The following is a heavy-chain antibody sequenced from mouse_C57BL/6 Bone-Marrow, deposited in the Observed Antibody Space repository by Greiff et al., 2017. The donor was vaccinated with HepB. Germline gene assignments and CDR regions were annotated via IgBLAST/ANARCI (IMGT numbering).Heavy chain of an antibody. Sequence: VQLKQSGAELARPGASVKLSCKASGYTFTSYGISWVKQRTGQGLEWIGEIYPRSGNTYYNEKFKGKATLTADRSSSTAYMELRSLTSEDSAVYVCARILLWYFDVWGTGTTVTVSS. CDR1: GYTFTSYG. CDR3: ARILLWYFDV. J-gene: IGHJ1*03. CDR2: IYPRSGNT. D-gene: IGHD2-1*01. V-gene: IGHV1-81*01.